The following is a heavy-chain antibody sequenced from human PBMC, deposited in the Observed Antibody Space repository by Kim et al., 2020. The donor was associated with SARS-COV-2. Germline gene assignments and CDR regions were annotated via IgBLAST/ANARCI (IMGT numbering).Heavy chain of an antibody. D-gene: IGHD5-12*01. CDR3: ARDTSGYTDFDY. Sequence: SETLSLTCAVSGGSVSITACWTWIRQPPGKGLEWIGEICPSGSPNYNPPLKSRLTMSVDKSKNQFSLNLDSVTAADTATYYCARDTSGYTDFDYCGQGTL. CDR2: ICPSGSP. CDR1: GGSVSITAC. J-gene: IGHJ4*02. V-gene: IGHV4-4*02.